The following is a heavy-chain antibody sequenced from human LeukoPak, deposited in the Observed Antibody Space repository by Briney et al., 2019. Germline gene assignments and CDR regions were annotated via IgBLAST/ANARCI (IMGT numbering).Heavy chain of an antibody. CDR2: IYYSGST. CDR3: ARHSVGVYYYGSGSMKNNWFDP. J-gene: IGHJ5*02. V-gene: IGHV4-31*03. Sequence: SETLSLTCTVSGGSISSGGYYWSWIRQHPGKGLEWIVYIYYSGSTYYNPSLKSRVTISVDTSKNQFSLKLSSVTAADTAVYYCARHSVGVYYYGSGSMKNNWFDPWGQGTLVTVSS. D-gene: IGHD3-10*01. CDR1: GGSISSGGYY.